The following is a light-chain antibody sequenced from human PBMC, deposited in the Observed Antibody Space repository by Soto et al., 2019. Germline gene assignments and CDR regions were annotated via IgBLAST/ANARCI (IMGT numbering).Light chain of an antibody. Sequence: QSALTQPRSVSGSPGQSVTISCTGTNSDVGGYNYVSWYQQHPGKAPKLVIYDVSKRPSGVPDRFSGSKSGNTASLTISGLQAEDEADYYCCSYADNSLWVFGGGTKLTVL. J-gene: IGLJ3*02. CDR2: DVS. CDR1: NSDVGGYNY. V-gene: IGLV2-11*01. CDR3: CSYADNSLWV.